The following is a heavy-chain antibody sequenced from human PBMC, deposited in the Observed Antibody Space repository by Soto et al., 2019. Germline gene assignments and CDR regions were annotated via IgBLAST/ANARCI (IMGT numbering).Heavy chain of an antibody. D-gene: IGHD5-12*01. V-gene: IGHV1-18*01. J-gene: IGHJ4*02. CDR2: ISAYNGNT. Sequence: ASVKVSCKASGYTFTSYGISWVRQAPGQGLEWMGWISAYNGNTNYAQKLQGRVTMTTDTSTSTAYMELRSLRSDDTAVYYCARDGGKESLRSASYFDYWGQGTLVTVSS. CDR1: GYTFTSYG. CDR3: ARDGGKESLRSASYFDY.